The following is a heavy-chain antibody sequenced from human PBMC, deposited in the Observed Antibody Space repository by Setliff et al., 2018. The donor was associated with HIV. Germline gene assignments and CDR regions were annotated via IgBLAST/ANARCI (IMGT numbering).Heavy chain of an antibody. CDR3: ARGGGVPAALSCRDV. V-gene: IGHV1-18*01. J-gene: IGHJ6*04. CDR1: GYNLVSYD. CDR2: ISGYNGNT. Sequence: ASVKVSCKASGYNLVSYDISWVRQAPGQGLEWMGWISGYNGNTNYAEEFRGRVTMTTDTSTSTVYMELRSLRSEDTAVYYCARGGGVPAALSCRDVWGKGTTGTVSS. D-gene: IGHD2-2*01.